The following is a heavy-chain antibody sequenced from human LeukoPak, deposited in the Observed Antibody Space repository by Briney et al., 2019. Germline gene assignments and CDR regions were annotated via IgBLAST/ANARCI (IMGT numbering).Heavy chain of an antibody. J-gene: IGHJ6*03. CDR2: ISSNGGST. Sequence: GGSLRLSCAASGFTFSSYAMHWVRQAPGKGLEYVSAISSNGGSTYYANSVKGRFTISRDNSKNTLYLQMGSLRAEDMAVYYCAGDRCGGDCYGYYYYMDVWGKGTTVTVSS. V-gene: IGHV3-64*01. D-gene: IGHD2-21*02. CDR3: AGDRCGGDCYGYYYYMDV. CDR1: GFTFSSYA.